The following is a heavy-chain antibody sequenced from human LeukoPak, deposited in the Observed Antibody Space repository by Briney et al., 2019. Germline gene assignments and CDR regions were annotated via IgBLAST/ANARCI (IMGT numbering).Heavy chain of an antibody. V-gene: IGHV4-34*01. CDR1: GGSFSGYY. J-gene: IGHJ5*02. D-gene: IGHD5-18*01. CDR2: INHSGST. CDR3: ARDTAMDSSFDP. Sequence: SETLSLTCAVYGGSFSGYYWSWIRQPPGKGLEWIGEINHSGSTNYNPSLKSRVTISVDTSKNQFSLKLSSVTAADTAVYYCARDTAMDSSFDPWGQGTLVTVSS.